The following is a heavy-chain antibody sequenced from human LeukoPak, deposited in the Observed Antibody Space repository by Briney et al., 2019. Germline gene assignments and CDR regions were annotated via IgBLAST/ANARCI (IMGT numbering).Heavy chain of an antibody. CDR2: ISSYNGNT. CDR3: ARLYWEYCSSTSCPDWFDP. D-gene: IGHD2-2*01. Sequence: ASVKVFCNACGYTFTSYGIIWVRQAPGQALECMGWISSYNGNTNYAQKLQGRVTMTTDTSTSTAYMELRSLRSDDTAVYYCARLYWEYCSSTSCPDWFDPWGQGTLVTVSS. J-gene: IGHJ5*02. CDR1: GYTFTSYG. V-gene: IGHV1-18*01.